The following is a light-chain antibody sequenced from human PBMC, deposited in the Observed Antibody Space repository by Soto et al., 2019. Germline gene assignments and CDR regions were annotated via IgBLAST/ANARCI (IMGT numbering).Light chain of an antibody. CDR3: QQYGYSPGLA. Sequence: EIVLTQSPATLSLSPGERATLSCRASQSISRYLGWYQQKPGQPPRLLIYDAFTRATGIPARFSGSGSGTDFTLTISSLEPEDFAVYYCQQYGYSPGLACGGGTKVDIK. V-gene: IGKV3-11*01. J-gene: IGKJ4*01. CDR1: QSISRY. CDR2: DAF.